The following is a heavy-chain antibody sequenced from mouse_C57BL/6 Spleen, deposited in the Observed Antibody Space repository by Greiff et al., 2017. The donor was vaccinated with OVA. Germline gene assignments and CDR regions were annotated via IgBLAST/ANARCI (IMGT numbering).Heavy chain of an antibody. D-gene: IGHD2-4*01. CDR1: GYTFPSYW. CDR2: IYPSDSET. J-gene: IGHJ4*01. V-gene: IGHV1-61*01. CDR3: ARIYYDYDGTY. Sequence: VQLQQPGAELVRPGSSVKLSCKASGYTFPSYWMDWVKQRPGQGLEWIGNIYPSDSETHYNQKFKDKATLTVDKSSSTAYMQLSSLTSEDSAVYYCARIYYDYDGTYWGQGTSVTVSS.